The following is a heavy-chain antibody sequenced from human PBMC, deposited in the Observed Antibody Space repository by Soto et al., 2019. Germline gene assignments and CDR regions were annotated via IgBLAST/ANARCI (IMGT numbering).Heavy chain of an antibody. CDR3: AKVRGVVRGVFWYFDL. CDR2: ISGSGGST. J-gene: IGHJ2*01. CDR1: GFTFSSYA. V-gene: IGHV3-23*01. Sequence: HPVGSLRLSCAASGFTFSSYAMSWVRQAPGKGLEWVSAISGSGGSTYYADSVKGRFTISRDNSKNTLYLQMNSLRAEDTAVYYCAKVRGVVRGVFWYFDLWGRGTLVTVSS. D-gene: IGHD3-10*01.